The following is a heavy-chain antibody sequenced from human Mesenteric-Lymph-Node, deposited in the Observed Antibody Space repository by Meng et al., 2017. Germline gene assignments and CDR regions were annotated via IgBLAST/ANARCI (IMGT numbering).Heavy chain of an antibody. CDR1: GFTFSNSA. V-gene: IGHV3-21*01. J-gene: IGHJ3*02. Sequence: GESLKISCAASGFTFSNSAMNWVRQAPGKGLEWVSSISSSSAYIYYADSVKGRFTISRDNAKNSLLLQMNSLRAEDTAIYYCARIRVERATGTAFDIWGQGTRVTGSS. CDR3: ARIRVERATGTAFDI. D-gene: IGHD5-24*01. CDR2: ISSSSAYI.